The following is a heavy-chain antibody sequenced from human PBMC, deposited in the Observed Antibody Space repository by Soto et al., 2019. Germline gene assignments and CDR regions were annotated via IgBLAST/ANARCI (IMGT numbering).Heavy chain of an antibody. D-gene: IGHD6-19*01. V-gene: IGHV3-33*01. Sequence: QVQLVESGGGVVQPGRSLRLSCAASGFTFSSYGMHRVRQAPGKGLEWVAVIWYDGSNKYYADSVKGRFTISRDNSKNTLYLQMNSLRAEDTAVYYCAREEIAVAGVGYWGQGTLVTISS. CDR2: IWYDGSNK. CDR1: GFTFSSYG. J-gene: IGHJ4*02. CDR3: AREEIAVAGVGY.